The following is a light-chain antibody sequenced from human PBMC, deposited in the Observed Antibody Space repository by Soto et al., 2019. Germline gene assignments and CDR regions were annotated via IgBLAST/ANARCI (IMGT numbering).Light chain of an antibody. V-gene: IGKV2-24*01. CDR1: QSLVHIDGNTY. CDR3: MQATQSYT. CDR2: QIS. Sequence: DIVLTQTRLSSPVTLGQPASISCRSSQSLVHIDGNTYFNWLQQRPGQPPRLLIYQISNRFPRVPDRFSGRGAGTDFTLKISRVEAEDVGVYYCMQATQSYTFGQGTRLEIK. J-gene: IGKJ2*01.